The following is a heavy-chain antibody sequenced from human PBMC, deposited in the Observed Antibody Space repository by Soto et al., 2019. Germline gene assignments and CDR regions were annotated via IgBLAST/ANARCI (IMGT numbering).Heavy chain of an antibody. Sequence: QVQLVQSGADMQQPGASVRVSCKASGGTLSRYPFSRVRQGPGQGLEWRVGPIPMFGTPNYSQKFQGRVAISADESTATVYKELNSLRSGDTAVYFCARSLRDRDYCYAMAVWGQGTTVTVSS. CDR3: ARSLRDRDYCYAMAV. D-gene: IGHD3-22*01. CDR1: GGTLSRYP. CDR2: PIPMFGTP. J-gene: IGHJ6*02. V-gene: IGHV1-69*01.